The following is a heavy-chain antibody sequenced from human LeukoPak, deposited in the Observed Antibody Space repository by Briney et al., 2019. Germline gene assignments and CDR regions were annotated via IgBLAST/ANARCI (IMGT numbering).Heavy chain of an antibody. J-gene: IGHJ4*02. CDR3: VVAATQETFDY. D-gene: IGHD2-15*01. CDR1: GGSISSSSYY. V-gene: IGHV4-39*01. CDR2: IYYSGST. Sequence: PSETLSLTCTVSGGSISSSSYYWGWIRQPPGKGLEWIGSIYYSGSTYYNPSLKSRVTISVDTSKNQLSLKLSSVTAADTAVYYGVVAATQETFDYWGQGTLVTVSS.